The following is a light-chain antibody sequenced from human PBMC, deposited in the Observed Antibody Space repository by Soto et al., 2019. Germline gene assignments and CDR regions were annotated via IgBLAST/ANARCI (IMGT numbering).Light chain of an antibody. V-gene: IGKV1-5*03. CDR1: QNVNSW. CDR2: KAS. CDR3: QRYNDYSGT. Sequence: DIQMTQFPSTLSASVGDRVTITCRASQNVNSWLAWYQQKPGKAPKLLIYKASNLENGVASTFSGSGYGTEFTLTISGLQPDDFASYYCQRYNDYSGTFGQGTKVDIK. J-gene: IGKJ1*01.